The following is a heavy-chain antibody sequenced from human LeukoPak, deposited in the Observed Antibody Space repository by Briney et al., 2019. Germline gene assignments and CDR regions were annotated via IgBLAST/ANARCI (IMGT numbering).Heavy chain of an antibody. Sequence: GGSLRLSCAASGFTFRTYWMSWVRQAPGKGLEWVANIKQDGSEKYYVDSVKGRFTISRDNAKNSLYLQMNSLRAEDTAVYYCAKIITGGVYYFDSWGQGTLVTVSS. CDR2: IKQDGSEK. J-gene: IGHJ4*02. V-gene: IGHV3-7*02. D-gene: IGHD7-27*01. CDR3: AKIITGGVYYFDS. CDR1: GFTFRTYW.